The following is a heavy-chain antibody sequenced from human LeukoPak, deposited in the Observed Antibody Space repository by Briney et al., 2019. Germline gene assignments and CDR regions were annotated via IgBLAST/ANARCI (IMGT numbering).Heavy chain of an antibody. CDR1: GFTFSSYA. D-gene: IGHD3-3*01. Sequence: PGRSLRLSCAASGFTFSSYAMHWVRQAPGKGLEWVAVISYDGSNKYYADSVKGRFTISRDNSKNTLYLQMNSLRAEDTAVYYCARDRGGFANDFWSGYYTAYYYYGMDVWGQGTTVTVSS. V-gene: IGHV3-30-3*01. CDR3: ARDRGGFANDFWSGYYTAYYYYGMDV. CDR2: ISYDGSNK. J-gene: IGHJ6*02.